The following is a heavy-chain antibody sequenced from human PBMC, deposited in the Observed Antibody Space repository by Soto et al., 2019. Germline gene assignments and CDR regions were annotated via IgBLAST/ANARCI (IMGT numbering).Heavy chain of an antibody. CDR2: ISSSGSTI. CDR3: ASTTTIKKYYYYYYYMDV. D-gene: IGHD5-12*01. J-gene: IGHJ6*03. Sequence: GGSLRLSCAASGFTFSDYYMSWIRQAPGKGLEWVSYISSSGSTIYYADSVKGRFTISRDNAKNSLYLQMNSLRAEDTAVYYCASTTTIKKYYYYYYYMDVWGKGTTVTVSS. CDR1: GFTFSDYY. V-gene: IGHV3-11*01.